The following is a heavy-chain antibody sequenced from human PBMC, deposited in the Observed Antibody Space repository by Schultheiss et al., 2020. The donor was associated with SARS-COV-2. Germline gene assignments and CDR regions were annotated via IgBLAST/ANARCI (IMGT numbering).Heavy chain of an antibody. CDR3: ARYRSGWFRY. CDR2: IYYSGST. J-gene: IGHJ4*02. Sequence: LRLSCTVSGGSISSGGYYWSWIRQHPGKGLEWIGYIYYSGSTYYNPSLKSRVTISVDTSKNQFSLKLSSVTAADTAVYYCARYRSGWFRYWGQGTLVTVSS. CDR1: GGSISSGGYY. V-gene: IGHV4-31*03. D-gene: IGHD6-19*01.